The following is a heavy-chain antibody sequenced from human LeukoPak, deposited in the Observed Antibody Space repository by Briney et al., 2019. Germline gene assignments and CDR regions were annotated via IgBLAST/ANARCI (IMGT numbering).Heavy chain of an antibody. Sequence: PGGSLRLSCAASGFTFSNYELNWVRQAPGKGLEWVSYISHSGRTIYYADSVKGRFTISRDNAKNSLYLQMNSLRAEDTALYYCAKGTYYHTSGTSSTETFGENWGQGTLVTVSS. CDR1: GFTFSNYE. J-gene: IGHJ4*02. CDR3: AKGTYYHTSGTSSTETFGEN. D-gene: IGHD3-10*01. V-gene: IGHV3-48*03. CDR2: ISHSGRTI.